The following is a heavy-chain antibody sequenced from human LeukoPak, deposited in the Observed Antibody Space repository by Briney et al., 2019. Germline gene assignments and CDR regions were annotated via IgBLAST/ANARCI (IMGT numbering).Heavy chain of an antibody. CDR2: IWYDGSNK. CDR1: GFTFSSYG. D-gene: IGHD3-3*01. J-gene: IGHJ4*02. CDR3: ARGAIFGVVIMSRNFDY. V-gene: IGHV3-33*08. Sequence: PGGSLRLSCAASGFTFSSYGMHWVRQAPGKGLEWVAVIWYDGSNKYYADSVKGRFTISRDNSKNTLYLQMNSLRAEDTAVYYCARGAIFGVVIMSRNFDYWGQGTLVTVSS.